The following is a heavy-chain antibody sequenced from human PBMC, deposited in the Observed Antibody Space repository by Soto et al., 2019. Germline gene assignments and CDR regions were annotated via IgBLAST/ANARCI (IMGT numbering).Heavy chain of an antibody. CDR1: GQSFSGHS. Sequence: QVQLQQWGAGLVKPSETLSLSCAVYGQSFSGHSWAWIRQPPGKGLEWIGEINESGSTYYNPSLKSRVTISTDTSKNQFSLKLSSVSAADTAAYFCARGYGIVALPGDLEDVKYDYWGQGTLVNVSS. D-gene: IGHD2-21*01. J-gene: IGHJ4*02. CDR3: ARGYGIVALPGDLEDVKYDY. CDR2: INESGST. V-gene: IGHV4-34*01.